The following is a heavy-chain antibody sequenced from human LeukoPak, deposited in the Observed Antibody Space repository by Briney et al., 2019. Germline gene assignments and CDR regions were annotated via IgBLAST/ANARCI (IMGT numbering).Heavy chain of an antibody. CDR1: GGTFSSYA. CDR3: ARDFWSGYNWFDP. CDR2: IIPIFGTA. J-gene: IGHJ5*02. Sequence: SVKVSCKASGGTFSSYAISWVRQAPGRGLEWMGAIIPIFGTANYAQKFQGRVTITTDESTSTAYMELSSLRSEDTAVYYCARDFWSGYNWFDPWGQGTLVTVSS. D-gene: IGHD3-3*01. V-gene: IGHV1-69*05.